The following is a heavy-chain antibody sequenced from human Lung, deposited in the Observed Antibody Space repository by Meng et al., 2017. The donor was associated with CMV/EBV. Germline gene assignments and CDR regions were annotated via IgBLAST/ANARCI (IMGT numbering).Heavy chain of an antibody. Sequence: ETLSLXCADSGFTFSSYWMSWVRQAPGKGLEWVANIKEDGSEKYYVDSVKGRFTISRDNAKTSLYLQMNSLRAEDTAVYYCAREQWLHQILDHWGQGTLVTVSS. D-gene: IGHD5-12*01. CDR1: GFTFSSYW. V-gene: IGHV3-7*01. J-gene: IGHJ4*02. CDR3: AREQWLHQILDH. CDR2: IKEDGSEK.